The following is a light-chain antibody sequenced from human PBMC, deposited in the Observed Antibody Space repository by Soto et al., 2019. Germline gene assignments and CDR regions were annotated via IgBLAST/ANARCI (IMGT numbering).Light chain of an antibody. Sequence: QSVLTQPPSVSGSPGQSVTISCTGTRSDVGAYNYVSWYQQYPGKAPKLMICDVSQRPSGVPDRFSGSKSGNTASLTISGLQAEDEADYFCCSYAGGYTHYVXGTGTKVPVL. CDR3: CSYAGGYTHYV. CDR2: DVS. CDR1: RSDVGAYNY. J-gene: IGLJ1*01. V-gene: IGLV2-11*01.